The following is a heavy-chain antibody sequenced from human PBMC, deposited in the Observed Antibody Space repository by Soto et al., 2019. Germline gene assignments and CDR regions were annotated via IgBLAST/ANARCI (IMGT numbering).Heavy chain of an antibody. J-gene: IGHJ4*02. D-gene: IGHD3-10*01. Sequence: GGSLRLSCAASGFTFSSYAMAWVRQAPGKGLEWVSAVSGSGSYTYYAGSVKGRFTVSRDNSKNTLYLQMNSLRAEDTAVYYCAKDYGNWGEVRILEYWGQGTLVTVSS. CDR2: VSGSGSYT. V-gene: IGHV3-23*01. CDR3: AKDYGNWGEVRILEY. CDR1: GFTFSSYA.